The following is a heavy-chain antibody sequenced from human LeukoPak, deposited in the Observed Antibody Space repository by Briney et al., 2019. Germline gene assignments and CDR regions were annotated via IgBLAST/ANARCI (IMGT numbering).Heavy chain of an antibody. V-gene: IGHV3-30*18. CDR3: AKVVRTSHLGY. CDR2: ISYDGSNK. J-gene: IGHJ4*02. D-gene: IGHD3-10*01. CDR1: GFTFSSYG. Sequence: GGSLRLSCAASGFTFSSYGMHWVRQAPGKGLEWVAVISYDGSNKYYADSVKGRFTISRDNSKNTLYLQMNSLRAEDTAVYYCAKVVRTSHLGYWGQGTLVTVSS.